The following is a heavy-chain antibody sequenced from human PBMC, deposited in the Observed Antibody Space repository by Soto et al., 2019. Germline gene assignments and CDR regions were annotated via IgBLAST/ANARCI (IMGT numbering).Heavy chain of an antibody. J-gene: IGHJ4*02. Sequence: ASETLFLTCAVSCDSITTNNWWSWGRPPPGKGVERIGEVYHNGNANYNPSLKSRVTMSVDTSKNQFSLKLTSVTAADTAIYFCARDAAVPGESDRFDFWGQGTLVTVSS. CDR3: ARDAAVPGESDRFDF. CDR1: CDSITTNNW. D-gene: IGHD6-19*01. CDR2: VYHNGNA. V-gene: IGHV4-4*02.